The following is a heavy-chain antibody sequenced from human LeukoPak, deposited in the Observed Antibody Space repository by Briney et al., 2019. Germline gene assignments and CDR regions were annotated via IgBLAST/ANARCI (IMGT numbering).Heavy chain of an antibody. CDR1: GFTFDNYR. D-gene: IGHD1-26*01. CDR3: TKRVKYGGTWDHFAD. Sequence: PGGSLRLSCAASGFTFDNYRMSWVRQAPGKGLEGVSTVNADGGNTYYADSLKGRFTISRDNSKSTLILQMNSLRVEDTALYYCTKRVKYGGTWDHFADWGQGTLVTVSS. V-gene: IGHV3-23*01. J-gene: IGHJ4*02. CDR2: VNADGGNT.